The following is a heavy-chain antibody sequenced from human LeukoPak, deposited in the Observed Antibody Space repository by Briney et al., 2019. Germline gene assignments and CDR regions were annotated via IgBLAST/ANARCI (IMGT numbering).Heavy chain of an antibody. CDR3: AREWLYYYDSSGYYYGSEYFQH. D-gene: IGHD3-22*01. CDR1: GFTLSSYS. Sequence: GGSLRLSCAASGFTLSSYSMNWVRQAPGKGLEWVSSISSSSSYIYYADSVKGRFTISRDNAKNSLYLQMNSLRAEDTAVYYCAREWLYYYDSSGYYYGSEYFQHWGQGTLVTVSS. J-gene: IGHJ1*01. CDR2: ISSSSSYI. V-gene: IGHV3-21*01.